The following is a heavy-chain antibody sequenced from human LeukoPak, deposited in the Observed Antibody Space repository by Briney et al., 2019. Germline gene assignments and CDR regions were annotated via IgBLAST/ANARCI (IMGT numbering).Heavy chain of an antibody. CDR3: AREMATINFDY. CDR2: ISYDGSNK. CDR1: GFTFSSYG. D-gene: IGHD5-24*01. J-gene: IGHJ4*02. Sequence: GGSLRLSCAASGFTFSSYGMHWVRQAPGKGLEWVAVISYDGSNKYYADSVKGRFTISRDNSKNTLYLQMNSLRAEDTAVYYCAREMATINFDYWGQGTLVTVSS. V-gene: IGHV3-30*19.